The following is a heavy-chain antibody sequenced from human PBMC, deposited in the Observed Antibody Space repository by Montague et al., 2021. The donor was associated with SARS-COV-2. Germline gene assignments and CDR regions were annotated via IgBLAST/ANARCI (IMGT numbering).Heavy chain of an antibody. CDR3: ARAIWHLDV. CDR2: IYTGGYA. J-gene: IGHJ2*01. CDR1: GDSISRYY. Sequence: SETLSLTCSVSGDSISRYYWSWIRQSDRKGMEWIGRIYTGGYANXNPALQGRVSMSVDTSKSQVSRNVTSVTAADTAAYYCARAIWHLDVWGRGILVTVSS. V-gene: IGHV4-4*07.